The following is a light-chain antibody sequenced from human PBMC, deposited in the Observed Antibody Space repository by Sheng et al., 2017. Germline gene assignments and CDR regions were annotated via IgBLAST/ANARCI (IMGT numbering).Light chain of an antibody. CDR3: QQYHSFPYT. J-gene: IGKJ2*01. CDR2: GAS. Sequence: VIWMTQSPSLVSASIGDRVTINCRVSQAISNYLAWFQQKPGKAPELLIYGASSLQGGVPSTFSGSGSGTDFTLTISRLQSEDFATYYCQQYHSFPYTFGQGTKLEIK. CDR1: QAISNY. V-gene: IGKV1D-8*01.